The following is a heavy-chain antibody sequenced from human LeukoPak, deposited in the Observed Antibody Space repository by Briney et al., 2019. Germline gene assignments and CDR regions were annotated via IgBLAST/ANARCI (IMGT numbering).Heavy chain of an antibody. Sequence: PGGSLRLSCGASGFTFSRYWMHWVRQAPGKGLVWVSRINSDGSTTTYADSVKGRFTISRDNAKNTLHLQMNSLRAEDTAVYYCARDSYGMDVWGQGTTVTVSS. CDR2: INSDGSTT. V-gene: IGHV3-74*01. CDR1: GFTFSRYW. CDR3: ARDSYGMDV. J-gene: IGHJ6*02.